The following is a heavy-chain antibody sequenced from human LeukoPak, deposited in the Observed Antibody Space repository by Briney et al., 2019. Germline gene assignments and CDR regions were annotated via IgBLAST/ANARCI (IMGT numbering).Heavy chain of an antibody. CDR1: GYTFTSYY. D-gene: IGHD1-1*01. V-gene: IGHV1-46*01. CDR2: INPSGGST. CDR3: ARAGTADDAFDI. Sequence: ASVKVSCKASGYTFTSYYMHWVRQAPGQGLEWMGIINPSGGSTSYAQKFQGRVTMTRDMSTSTVCMELSSLRSEDTAVYYCARAGTADDAFDIWGQGTMVTVSS. J-gene: IGHJ3*02.